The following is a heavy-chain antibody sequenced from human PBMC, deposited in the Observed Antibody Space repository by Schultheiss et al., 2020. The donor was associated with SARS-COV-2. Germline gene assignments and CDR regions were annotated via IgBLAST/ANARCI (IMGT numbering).Heavy chain of an antibody. Sequence: SQTLSLTCTVSGGSISSSSYYWSWIRQPPGKGLEWIGYIYYSGSTNYNPSLKSRVTISVDKSKNQFSLKLSSVTAADTAVYYCARNVAAAAGTADWGQGTLVTVSS. CDR1: GGSISSSSYY. V-gene: IGHV4-61*05. D-gene: IGHD6-13*01. J-gene: IGHJ4*02. CDR3: ARNVAAAAGTAD. CDR2: IYYSGST.